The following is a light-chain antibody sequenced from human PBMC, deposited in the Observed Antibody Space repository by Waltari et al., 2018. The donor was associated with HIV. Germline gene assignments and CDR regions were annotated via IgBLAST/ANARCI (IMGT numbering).Light chain of an antibody. CDR3: AVRDDRLNGVL. CDR1: SSNIWSNP. Sequence: QSVLTQPPSVSGTPGQKVTISCSGGSSNIWSNPVNWYQQLPGTAPKLLMYSNKQRSSGVPDRFSGSKSGTSASLAISGLQSDDETDYYCAVRDDRLNGVLFGGGTRLTVL. J-gene: IGLJ2*01. V-gene: IGLV1-44*01. CDR2: SNK.